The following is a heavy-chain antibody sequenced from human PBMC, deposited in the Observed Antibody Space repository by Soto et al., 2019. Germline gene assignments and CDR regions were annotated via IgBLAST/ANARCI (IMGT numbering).Heavy chain of an antibody. V-gene: IGHV1-2*04. Sequence: ASVKVSCKASGYTSTGYYMHWVRQAPGQGLEWMGWINPNSGGTNYAQKFQGWVTMTRDTSISTAYMELSRLRSDDTAVYYCARLAAAGGRARHNKNNWFDPWGQGTLVTVSS. CDR1: GYTSTGYY. CDR2: INPNSGGT. CDR3: ARLAAAGGRARHNKNNWFDP. D-gene: IGHD6-13*01. J-gene: IGHJ5*02.